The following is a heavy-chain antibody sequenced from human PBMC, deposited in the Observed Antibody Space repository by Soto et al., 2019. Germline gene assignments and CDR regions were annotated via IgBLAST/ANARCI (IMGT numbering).Heavy chain of an antibody. Sequence: GGSLRLSCAASGFTFSSAWMNWVRQSPGKGLEWVGRIKSKTDGGTTDYAAPVKGRFTFSRDDSKNMLYLQMNSLKTEDTAVYYCTTDLDLYPNNGRQIDWGQGTLVTVSS. V-gene: IGHV3-15*07. D-gene: IGHD2-8*01. CDR3: TTDLDLYPNNGRQID. CDR2: IKSKTDGGTT. CDR1: GFTFSSAW. J-gene: IGHJ4*02.